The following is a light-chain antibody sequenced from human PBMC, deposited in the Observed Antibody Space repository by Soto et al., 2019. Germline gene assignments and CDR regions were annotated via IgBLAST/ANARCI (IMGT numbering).Light chain of an antibody. V-gene: IGKV1-5*01. CDR2: DAS. Sequence: VQMTLSPSSLSAPVGDSLTLTCRPSQSASSWFVWNQQKPGEAPNILIYDASSLESGVPSSFSGSGAGTEFTLTISSMQPDDFATYYCQQYNSYSALTFGGGTKVDIK. CDR3: QQYNSYSALT. J-gene: IGKJ4*01. CDR1: QSASSW.